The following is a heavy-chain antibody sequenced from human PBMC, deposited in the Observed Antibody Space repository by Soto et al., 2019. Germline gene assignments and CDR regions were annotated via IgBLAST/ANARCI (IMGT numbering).Heavy chain of an antibody. CDR1: GFTFSSYA. CDR3: ARGVVGGFSAFDI. Sequence: GGSLRLSCAASGFTFSSYAMHWVRQAPGKGLEYVSAISSNGGSTYYANSVKGRFTISRDNSKNTLYLQMGSLRAEDMAVYYCARGVVGGFSAFDIWGQGTMVTVSS. V-gene: IGHV3-64*01. J-gene: IGHJ3*02. D-gene: IGHD3-16*01. CDR2: ISSNGGST.